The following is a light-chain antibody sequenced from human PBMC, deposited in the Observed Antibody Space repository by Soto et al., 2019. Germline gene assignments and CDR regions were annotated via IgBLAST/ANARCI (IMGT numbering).Light chain of an antibody. Sequence: QSALTQPASVSGSPGQSITISCTGTSSDVGGYNYVSWYQHHPGKAPKLMIYDVSNRPSGVSNRFSGSKSVNTASLTISGLQAEDEADYYCSSYTSSSTLVFGGGTKLTVL. CDR1: SSDVGGYNY. J-gene: IGLJ2*01. V-gene: IGLV2-14*01. CDR2: DVS. CDR3: SSYTSSSTLV.